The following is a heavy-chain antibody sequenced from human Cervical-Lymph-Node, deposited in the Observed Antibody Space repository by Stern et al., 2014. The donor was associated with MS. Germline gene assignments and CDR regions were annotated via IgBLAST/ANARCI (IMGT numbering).Heavy chain of an antibody. V-gene: IGHV5-51*01. CDR3: ARQRYFDY. Sequence: EVQLVESGPEVKRPGESLKISCQASGYTFTSYWIGWVRQMPGKGLEWIAIIFPGGSDIRYSPYFQGQVTISADKSSSPAYLQWNNLKASDTAIYYCARQRYFDYWGQGTLVTVSS. CDR1: GYTFTSYW. CDR2: IFPGGSDI. J-gene: IGHJ4*02.